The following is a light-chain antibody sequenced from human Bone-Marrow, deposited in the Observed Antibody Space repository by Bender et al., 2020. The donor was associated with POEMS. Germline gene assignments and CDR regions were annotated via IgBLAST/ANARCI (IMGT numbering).Light chain of an antibody. Sequence: QSVLTQPPSVSGAPGQRVTISCTGTSSDVGHYNLVSWYQHHPGKAPKLLIYEGSRRPSGVSTRFSGSKSGNTASLKISGLQAEDEADYYCQSFDTSLSGWVFGAGTKLTV. CDR3: QSFDTSLSGWV. CDR2: EGS. CDR1: SSDVGHYNL. V-gene: IGLV2-23*01. J-gene: IGLJ3*02.